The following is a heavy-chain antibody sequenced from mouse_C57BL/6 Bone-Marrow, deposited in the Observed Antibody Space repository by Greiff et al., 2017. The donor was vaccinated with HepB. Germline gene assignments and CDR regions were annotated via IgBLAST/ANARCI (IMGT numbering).Heavy chain of an antibody. CDR3: AREGLRPLFDY. D-gene: IGHD2-4*01. J-gene: IGHJ2*01. CDR1: GYAFSSSW. V-gene: IGHV1-82*01. CDR2: IYPGDGDT. Sequence: QVQLQQSGPELVKPGASVKISCKASGYAFSSSWMNWVKQRPGKGLEWIGRIYPGDGDTNYNGKFKGKATLTADKSSSTAYMQLSSLTSEDSAVYFCAREGLRPLFDYWGQGTTLTVSS.